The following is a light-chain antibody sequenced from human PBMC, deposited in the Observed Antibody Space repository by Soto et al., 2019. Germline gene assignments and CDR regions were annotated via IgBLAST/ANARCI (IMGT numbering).Light chain of an antibody. Sequence: EVLMTQSPATLSVSPGERVTLSCRASQSININLAWYQQKPGQAPRVLIYGASSRASGIPDRFSGSGSGTDLTITISRLEHADFAFYYCQQYQNWPPLTFGGGTRVEIK. CDR3: QQYQNWPPLT. J-gene: IGKJ4*01. CDR2: GAS. CDR1: QSININ. V-gene: IGKV3D-15*01.